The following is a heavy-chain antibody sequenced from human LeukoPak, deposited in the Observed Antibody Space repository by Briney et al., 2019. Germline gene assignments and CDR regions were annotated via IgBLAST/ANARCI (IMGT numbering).Heavy chain of an antibody. Sequence: SETLSLTCTVSGGSISSSSYYWGWIRQPPGKGLEWIGSFFYSGSTYYNPSLKSRVTISVDTSKNQFSLNLSSVTAADTAVYYCARQATYSSSWTSFDPWGQGTLVTVSS. CDR3: ARQATYSSSWTSFDP. J-gene: IGHJ5*02. CDR1: GGSISSSSYY. D-gene: IGHD6-13*01. CDR2: FFYSGST. V-gene: IGHV4-39*01.